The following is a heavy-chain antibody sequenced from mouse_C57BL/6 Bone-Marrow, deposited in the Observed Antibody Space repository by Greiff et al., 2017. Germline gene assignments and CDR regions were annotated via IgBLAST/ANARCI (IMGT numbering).Heavy chain of an antibody. J-gene: IGHJ2*01. Sequence: EVQLQQSGPELVKPGASVKISCKASGYTFTDYYMNWVKQSHGKSLEWIGDINPNNGGTSYNQKFKGKATLTLDKSSSTAYMELRSLTSEDSAVYYCARRWLLPPFDYWSQGTTLTVSS. CDR1: GYTFTDYY. D-gene: IGHD2-3*01. CDR3: ARRWLLPPFDY. V-gene: IGHV1-26*01. CDR2: INPNNGGT.